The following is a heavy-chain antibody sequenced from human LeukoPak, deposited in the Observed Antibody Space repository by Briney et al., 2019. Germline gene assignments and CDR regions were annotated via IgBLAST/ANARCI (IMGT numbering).Heavy chain of an antibody. V-gene: IGHV4-4*07. J-gene: IGHJ3*02. CDR1: GGSISSYY. Sequence: PSETLSLTCTVSGGSISSYYWSWIRQPAGKGLEWIGRIYTSGSTNYNPSLKSRVTMSVDTSKNQFSLKLSSVTAADTAVYYCARGNLARTDDAFDIWGQGTMVTVSS. CDR2: IYTSGST. CDR3: ARGNLARTDDAFDI.